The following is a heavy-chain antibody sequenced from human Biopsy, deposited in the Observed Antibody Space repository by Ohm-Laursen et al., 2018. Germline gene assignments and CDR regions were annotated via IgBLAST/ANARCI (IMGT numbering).Heavy chain of an antibody. CDR3: ARDSGILNYGNFKYYHYYGMDV. D-gene: IGHD4-11*01. CDR2: FYYSVMT. Sequence: SDTLSLTCDVSGDSISIYYWSWIRQPPGKGLEWIGNFYYSVMTNYNPSLQSRVSISVDTSRNQVSLTLSSVTAADTAVYYCARDSGILNYGNFKYYHYYGMDVWGQGTKVTVSS. CDR1: GDSISIYY. V-gene: IGHV4-59*01. J-gene: IGHJ6*02.